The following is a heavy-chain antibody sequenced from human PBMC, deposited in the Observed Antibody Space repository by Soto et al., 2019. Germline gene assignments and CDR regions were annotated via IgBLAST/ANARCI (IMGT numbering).Heavy chain of an antibody. J-gene: IGHJ4*02. CDR3: ARDRHDSSGYPREFDY. Sequence: GGSLRLSCAASGFTFSSYGMHWVRQAPGKGLEWVAVISYDGSNKYYADSVKGRFTISRDNSNNTLYLQMNSLRAEDTFLFYCARDRHDSSGYPREFDYWGQGTLVTVSS. CDR1: GFTFSSYG. D-gene: IGHD3-22*01. V-gene: IGHV3-30*03. CDR2: ISYDGSNK.